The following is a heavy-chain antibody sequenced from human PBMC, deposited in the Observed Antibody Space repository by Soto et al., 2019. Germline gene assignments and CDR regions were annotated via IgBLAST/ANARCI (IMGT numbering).Heavy chain of an antibody. CDR3: AREKAAAGMNWFDP. D-gene: IGHD6-13*01. CDR2: IYYSGST. Sequence: SETLSLTCTVSGGSISSYYWSWIRQPPGKGLEWIGYIYYSGSTNYNPSLKSRVTISVDTSKNQFSLKLSSVTAADTAVYYCAREKAAAGMNWFDPWGQGTLVTVSS. J-gene: IGHJ5*02. V-gene: IGHV4-59*01. CDR1: GGSISSYY.